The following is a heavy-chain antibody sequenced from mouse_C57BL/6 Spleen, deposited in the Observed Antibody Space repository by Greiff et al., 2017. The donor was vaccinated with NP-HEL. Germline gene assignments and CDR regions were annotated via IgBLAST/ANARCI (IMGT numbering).Heavy chain of an antibody. D-gene: IGHD4-1*01. Sequence: QVQLKQSGAELAKPGASVKLSCKASGYTFTSYWMHWVKQRPGQGLEWIGYINPSSGYTKYNPKLKNKPTLTADKASSTAYMQLSSLTYEDSAVYYCARNWDVYYAMDYWGQGTSVTVSS. CDR2: INPSSGYT. CDR1: GYTFTSYW. J-gene: IGHJ4*01. V-gene: IGHV1-7*01. CDR3: ARNWDVYYAMDY.